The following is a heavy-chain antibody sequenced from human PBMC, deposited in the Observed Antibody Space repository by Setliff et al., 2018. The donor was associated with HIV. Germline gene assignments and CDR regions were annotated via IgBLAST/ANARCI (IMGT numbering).Heavy chain of an antibody. D-gene: IGHD2-2*01. Sequence: SETLSLTCAVSGYSIRSGYHWVWIRQHPGKGLEWIGNIHSSGITYYKPSLKSRLTISLDTSKNQFSLKLTSVTAADTAVYYCVTSSSWSSRLNFWGPGMLVTVSS. J-gene: IGHJ4*02. CDR2: IHSSGIT. CDR1: GYSIRSGYH. CDR3: VTSSSWSSRLNF. V-gene: IGHV4-38-2*01.